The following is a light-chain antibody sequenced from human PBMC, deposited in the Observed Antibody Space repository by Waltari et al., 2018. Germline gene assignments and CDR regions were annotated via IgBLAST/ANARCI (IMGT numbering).Light chain of an antibody. V-gene: IGLV3-21*04. J-gene: IGLJ2*01. Sequence: SYVPTQPPSVSVAPGETSRITCGGDNIGGYSVHWYQQKPGQAPVLVLYYDNDRPSGIPERFSGSNFGNTATLTISRVEAGDEADYYCQVSDSTTDLVIFGGGTKLTVL. CDR3: QVSDSTTDLVI. CDR1: NIGGYS. CDR2: YDN.